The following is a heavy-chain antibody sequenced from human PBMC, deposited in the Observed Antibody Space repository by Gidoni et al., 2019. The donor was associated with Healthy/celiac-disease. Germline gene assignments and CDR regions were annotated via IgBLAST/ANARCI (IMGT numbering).Heavy chain of an antibody. Sequence: QVHLVQSGAEVKQPGSSANVSCKASGATFSSYAITWVRQAPGQGVEWMGGIIPIFGTANDAQKFQGRVTITADESTSTAYMELRSLRSEDTAVYYCARRPVTTGFWYFDLWGRGTLVTGSS. J-gene: IGHJ2*01. CDR2: IIPIFGTA. V-gene: IGHV1-69*01. D-gene: IGHD4-17*01. CDR3: ARRPVTTGFWYFDL. CDR1: GATFSSYA.